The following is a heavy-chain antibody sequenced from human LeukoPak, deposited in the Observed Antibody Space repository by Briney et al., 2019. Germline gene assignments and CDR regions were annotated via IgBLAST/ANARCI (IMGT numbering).Heavy chain of an antibody. CDR1: GCTFSGSA. D-gene: IGHD2-15*01. CDR3: TRVGCSGGSCRFDY. V-gene: IGHV3-73*01. CDR2: IRSKANSYAT. J-gene: IGHJ4*02. Sequence: PGGSLRLSCAAPGCTFSGSAMHWVRQASGKGLEWVGRIRSKANSYATAYAASVKGRFTISRDDSKSTAYLQMNSLKPEDTAVYYCTRVGCSGGSCRFDYWGKGTLFTVSS.